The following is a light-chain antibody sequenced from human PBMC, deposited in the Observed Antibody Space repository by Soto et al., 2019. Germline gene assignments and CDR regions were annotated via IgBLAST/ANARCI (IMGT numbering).Light chain of an antibody. CDR2: DVS. CDR3: SSYASSTPLV. J-gene: IGLJ2*01. V-gene: IGLV2-14*01. Sequence: QSALTQPASVSGSPGQSITISCTGTSSDVGGYNYVSWYQQHPGKAPKLMIYDVSHRPSGVSNRFSGSKSGNTASLTISGLQAEDGADYYCSSYASSTPLVFGGGTKLTVL. CDR1: SSDVGGYNY.